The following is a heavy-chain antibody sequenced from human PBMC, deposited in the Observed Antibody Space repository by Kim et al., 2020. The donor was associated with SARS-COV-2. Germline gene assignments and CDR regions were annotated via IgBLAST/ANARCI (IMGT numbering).Heavy chain of an antibody. V-gene: IGHV3-15*01. CDR2: GTT. J-gene: IGHJ4*02. D-gene: IGHD3-9*01. CDR3: TTGDMFDY. Sequence: GTTGYAAPVKGRFTITRDDSKNTLCLQMNSLKTEDTAVYYCTTGDMFDYWGQGTLVTVSS.